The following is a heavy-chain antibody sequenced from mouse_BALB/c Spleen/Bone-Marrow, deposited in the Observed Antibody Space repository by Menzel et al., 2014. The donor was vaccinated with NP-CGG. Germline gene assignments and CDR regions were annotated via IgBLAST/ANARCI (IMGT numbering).Heavy chain of an antibody. J-gene: IGHJ1*01. CDR2: IDPANGYS. CDR3: ALITTATFSYWYFDV. V-gene: IGHV14-3*02. D-gene: IGHD1-2*01. Sequence: EVHLVESGAELVKPGASVKLSCTASGSNIKDTYMHWVKQRPEQGLEWIGRIDPANGYSIYDPKFQGKATITADTTSNTAHLQLSSLTSEDTAVYYCALITTATFSYWYFDVWGAGTTVTVSS. CDR1: GSNIKDTY.